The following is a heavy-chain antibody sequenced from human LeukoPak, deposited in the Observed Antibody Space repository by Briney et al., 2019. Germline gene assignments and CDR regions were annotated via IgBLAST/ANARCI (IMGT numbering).Heavy chain of an antibody. CDR2: ISYHARDQ. D-gene: IGHD2-8*01. Sequence: GSLRLSCAASGFTFSSYAMSWVRQAPGKGLEWVTVISYHARDQFYADSVKGRFTVSRDNSRNILYLQMNSLRAEDSAVYYCAAQPCINGICYLDYWGQGALVTVSS. V-gene: IGHV3-30*04. J-gene: IGHJ4*02. CDR3: AAQPCINGICYLDY. CDR1: GFTFSSYA.